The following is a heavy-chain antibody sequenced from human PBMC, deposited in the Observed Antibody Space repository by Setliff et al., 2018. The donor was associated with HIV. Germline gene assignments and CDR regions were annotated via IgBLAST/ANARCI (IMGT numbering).Heavy chain of an antibody. D-gene: IGHD3-9*01. J-gene: IGHJ6*03. CDR2: IYYSGST. Sequence: SETLSLTCTVSGGSMSSYYWSWIRQPPGKGLEWVGYIYYSGSTYYNPSLKSRVTISVDTSKNQFSLKLSSVTAADTAVYYCARHATYYDILTGYYYYYYMDVWGKGTTVTVSS. CDR1: GGSMSSYY. CDR3: ARHATYYDILTGYYYYYYMDV. V-gene: IGHV4-59*04.